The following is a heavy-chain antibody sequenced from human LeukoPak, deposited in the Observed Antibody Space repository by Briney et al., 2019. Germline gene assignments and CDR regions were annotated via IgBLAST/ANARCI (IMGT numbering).Heavy chain of an antibody. Sequence: PGGSLRLSCAASGFTFSDYYMSWIRQAPGKGLEWVSYISSSGSTIYYADSVKGRFTISRDNAKNSLYLQMNSLRAEDTAVYYCAKDFQQQLPLLYFDYWGQGTLVTVSS. CDR1: GFTFSDYY. J-gene: IGHJ4*02. D-gene: IGHD6-13*01. CDR2: ISSSGSTI. V-gene: IGHV3-11*04. CDR3: AKDFQQQLPLLYFDY.